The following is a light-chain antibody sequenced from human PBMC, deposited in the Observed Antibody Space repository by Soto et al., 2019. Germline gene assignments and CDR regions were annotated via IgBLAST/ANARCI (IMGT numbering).Light chain of an antibody. Sequence: DIVLTQSTGTLSLSPGERATLSCRASQSVYSSYLAWYQQKPGQPPRLLIYGASSRAIGIPDRFSGSGSETEFSLTISRLEPEDFAVYYCQQYGSSPLTFGQGTKVEIK. CDR1: QSVYSSY. CDR3: QQYGSSPLT. CDR2: GAS. V-gene: IGKV3-20*01. J-gene: IGKJ1*01.